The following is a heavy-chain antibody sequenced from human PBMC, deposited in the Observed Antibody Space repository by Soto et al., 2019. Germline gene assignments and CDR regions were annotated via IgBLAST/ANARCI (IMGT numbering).Heavy chain of an antibody. J-gene: IGHJ3*01. Sequence: ASVKVSCEAACYPFNSYGIAWVRQAPGQGLDWIGWINTYSGKTDYVQRLQGRVTTTTDTSTTTGYMELRSLSSDDTAVYYCAIQYTRLGAFDFWGQGTLVTVSS. CDR3: AIQYTRLGAFDF. CDR1: CYPFNSYG. D-gene: IGHD2-2*02. CDR2: INTYSGKT. V-gene: IGHV1-18*01.